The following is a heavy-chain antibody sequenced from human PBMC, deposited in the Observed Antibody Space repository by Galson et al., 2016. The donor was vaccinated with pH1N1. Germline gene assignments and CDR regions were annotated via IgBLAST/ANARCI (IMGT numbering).Heavy chain of an antibody. J-gene: IGHJ4*02. CDR3: ARTAAAAYFDY. D-gene: IGHD6-13*01. CDR2: ISAINASP. CDR1: GYTFTAYG. V-gene: IGHV1-18*01. Sequence: SCKASGYTFTAYGINWARQAPGQGLEWMGRISAINASPSYAQKFQGRVTMTSDPSTNTAYMELGSLRSDDTAVYYCARTAAAAYFDYWGQGTLITVSS.